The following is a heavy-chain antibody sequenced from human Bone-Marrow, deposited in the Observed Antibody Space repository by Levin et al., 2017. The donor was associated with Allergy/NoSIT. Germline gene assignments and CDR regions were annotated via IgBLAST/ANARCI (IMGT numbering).Heavy chain of an antibody. CDR2: ISTGGGGT. Sequence: GESLKISCTASGFTLSNYVMSWVRQAPGKGLEWVSAISTGGGGTYYSDSVRGRFTISRDSSINTLYLQMNSLRVEDTAVYYCAKPDGVCSTVSCSPSDCWGQGILVTVSS. CDR3: AKPDGVCSTVSCSPSDC. V-gene: IGHV3-23*01. D-gene: IGHD2-2*01. J-gene: IGHJ4*02. CDR1: GFTLSNYV.